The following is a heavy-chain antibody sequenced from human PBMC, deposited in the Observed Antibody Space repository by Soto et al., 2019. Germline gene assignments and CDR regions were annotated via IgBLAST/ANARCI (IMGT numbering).Heavy chain of an antibody. Sequence: PSEPLCLTCAVYGGSFSVYYWSWIRQPPGKGLEWIGEINHSGSTNYNPSLKSRVTISVDTSKNQFSLKLSSVTAADTAVYYCARGGITRYSSGWYSNWFDPWGQGNLVTVSS. CDR1: GGSFSVYY. CDR3: ARGGITRYSSGWYSNWFDP. D-gene: IGHD6-19*01. CDR2: INHSGST. J-gene: IGHJ5*02. V-gene: IGHV4-34*01.